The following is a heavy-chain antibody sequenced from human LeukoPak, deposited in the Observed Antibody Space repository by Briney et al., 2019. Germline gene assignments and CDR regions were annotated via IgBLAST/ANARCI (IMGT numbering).Heavy chain of an antibody. CDR1: GFTFSSYA. CDR3: ARDSSPRFTASPNY. J-gene: IGHJ4*02. Sequence: GRSLRLSCAASGFTFSSYAMHWVCQAPGKGLEWVAVIPYDGSNKYYADSVKGRFTISRDNSKNTLYLQMNSLRAEDTAVYYCARDSSPRFTASPNYWGQGTLVTVSS. D-gene: IGHD3-10*01. V-gene: IGHV3-30-3*01. CDR2: IPYDGSNK.